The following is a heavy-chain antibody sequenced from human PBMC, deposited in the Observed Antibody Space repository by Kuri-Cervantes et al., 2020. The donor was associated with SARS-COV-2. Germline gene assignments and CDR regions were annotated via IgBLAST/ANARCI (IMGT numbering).Heavy chain of an antibody. CDR2: ISSSGHRA. CDR1: GFTFSSYW. V-gene: IGHV3-23*01. Sequence: GESLKISCAASGFTFSSYWMNWVRQAPGKGLEWLSFISSSGHRADYADSVSGRFTISRDNSKNTLYLQMNSLRAEDTATYFCARDTGWYVFDYWGQGTLVTVSS. J-gene: IGHJ4*02. CDR3: ARDTGWYVFDY. D-gene: IGHD6-19*01.